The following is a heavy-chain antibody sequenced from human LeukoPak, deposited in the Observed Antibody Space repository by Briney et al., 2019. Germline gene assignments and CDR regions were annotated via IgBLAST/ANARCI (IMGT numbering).Heavy chain of an antibody. CDR3: ARRYCSSTSCYPHFDY. J-gene: IGHJ4*02. D-gene: IGHD2-2*01. CDR1: GCTFSSYW. V-gene: IGHV3-7*01. Sequence: GGSLRLSCAASGCTFSSYWMSWVRQAPGKGLEWVANIKQDGSEKYYVDSVKGRFTISRDNAKNSLYLQMNSLRAEDTAVYYCARRYCSSTSCYPHFDYWGQGTLVAVSS. CDR2: IKQDGSEK.